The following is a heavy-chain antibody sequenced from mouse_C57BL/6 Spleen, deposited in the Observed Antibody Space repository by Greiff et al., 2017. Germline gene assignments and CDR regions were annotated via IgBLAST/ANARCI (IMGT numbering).Heavy chain of an antibody. CDR2: IRSKSNNYAT. CDR3: VRSTGYFDY. J-gene: IGHJ2*01. Sequence: DVMLVESGGGLVQPKGSLKLSCAASGFSFNTYAMNWVRQAPGKGLEWVARIRSKSNNYATYYADSVKDRFTISRDDSESMLYLQMNNLKTEDTAMYYCVRSTGYFDYWGKGTTLTVSS. CDR1: GFSFNTYA. V-gene: IGHV10-1*01. D-gene: IGHD4-1*02.